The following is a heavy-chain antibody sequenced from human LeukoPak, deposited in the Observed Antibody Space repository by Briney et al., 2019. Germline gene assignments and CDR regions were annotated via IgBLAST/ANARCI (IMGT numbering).Heavy chain of an antibody. Sequence: SETLSLTCTVSGGSISSSSYYWGWIRQPPGKGLEWIGSIYYSGSTYYNPSLKSRVTISVDTSKNQFSLRLSSVTAADTALYYCARHLVTTTSAFHIWGQGTMVTVSS. D-gene: IGHD4-11*01. CDR1: GGSISSSSYY. CDR2: IYYSGST. V-gene: IGHV4-39*01. CDR3: ARHLVTTTSAFHI. J-gene: IGHJ3*02.